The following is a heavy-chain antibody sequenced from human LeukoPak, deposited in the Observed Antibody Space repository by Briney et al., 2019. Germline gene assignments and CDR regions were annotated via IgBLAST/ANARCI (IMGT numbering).Heavy chain of an antibody. J-gene: IGHJ3*02. CDR3: ARDGMVKVVVFAFDI. Sequence: GGSLRLSCAASGFTFNIFGMSWVRQAPGKGLEWVSSISGTYTSTYYADSVKGRFTISRDNSKNTLYLQMNSLRAEDTAVYYCARDGMVKVVVFAFDIWGQGTMVTVSS. CDR2: ISGTYTST. D-gene: IGHD5-18*01. V-gene: IGHV3-23*01. CDR1: GFTFNIFG.